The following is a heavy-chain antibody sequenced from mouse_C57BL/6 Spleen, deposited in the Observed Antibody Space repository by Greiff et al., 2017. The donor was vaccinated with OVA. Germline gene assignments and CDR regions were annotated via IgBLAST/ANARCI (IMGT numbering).Heavy chain of an antibody. CDR2: ISNGGGST. J-gene: IGHJ1*03. D-gene: IGHD4-1*01. CDR1: GFTFSDYY. CDR3: ARQGNWDGGYFDV. V-gene: IGHV5-12*01. Sequence: EVKVVESGGGLVQPGGSLKLSCAASGFTFSDYYMYWVRQTPEKRLEWVAYISNGGGSTYYPDTVKGRFTISRDNAKNTLYLQMSHLKSEDTAMYYCARQGNWDGGYFDVWGTGTTVTVSS.